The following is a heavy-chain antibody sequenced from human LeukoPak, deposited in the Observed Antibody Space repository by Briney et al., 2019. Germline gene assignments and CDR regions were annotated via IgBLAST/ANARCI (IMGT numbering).Heavy chain of an antibody. J-gene: IGHJ4*02. Sequence: SVELSRRSSGHTFTTYDINWARHASAQARVWMGWMNPNSGNTDYAQKFQDRVTMTRNTSITTAFMELNNLRSEDTAVYYCARGPPEHPQGYWGQGALVTVSS. CDR3: ARGPPEHPQGY. D-gene: IGHD1-14*01. CDR2: MNPNSGNT. CDR1: GHTFTTYD. V-gene: IGHV1-8*01.